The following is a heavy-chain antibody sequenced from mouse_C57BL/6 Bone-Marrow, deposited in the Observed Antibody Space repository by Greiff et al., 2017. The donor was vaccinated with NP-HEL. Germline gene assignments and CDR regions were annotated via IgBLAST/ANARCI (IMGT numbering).Heavy chain of an antibody. Sequence: VQLQQSGAELARPGASVKLSCKASGYTFTSYGISWVKQRTGQGLEWIGEIYPRSGNNYYNEKFKGKATLTADKSSSTAYMELRSLTSEDSAVYFCARSENYGSREHYYAMDYWGQGTSVTVSS. CDR3: ARSENYGSREHYYAMDY. CDR1: GYTFTSYG. D-gene: IGHD1-1*01. J-gene: IGHJ4*01. V-gene: IGHV1-81*01. CDR2: IYPRSGNN.